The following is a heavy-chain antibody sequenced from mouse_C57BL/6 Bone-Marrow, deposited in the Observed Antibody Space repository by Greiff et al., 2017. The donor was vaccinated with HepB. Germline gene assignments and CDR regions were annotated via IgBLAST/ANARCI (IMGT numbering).Heavy chain of an antibody. CDR3: ARGRYYGSSEFAY. V-gene: IGHV5-12*01. Sequence: EVQLVESGGGLVQPGGSLKLSCAASGFTFSDYYMYWVRQTPEKRLEWVAYISNGGGSTYYPDTVKGRFTISRDNAKNTLDLQMSRLKSEDTAMYYCARGRYYGSSEFAYWGQGTLVTVSA. J-gene: IGHJ3*01. CDR1: GFTFSDYY. D-gene: IGHD1-1*01. CDR2: ISNGGGST.